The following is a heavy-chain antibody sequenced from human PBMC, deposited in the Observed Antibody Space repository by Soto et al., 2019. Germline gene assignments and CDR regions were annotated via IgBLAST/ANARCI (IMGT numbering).Heavy chain of an antibody. D-gene: IGHD1-26*01. CDR1: GFTFSDHY. CDR3: ARVQKGGSYPY. J-gene: IGHJ4*02. V-gene: IGHV3-72*01. CDR2: TRNKANSYTT. Sequence: EVQLVESGGGLVQPGGSLRLSCAASGFTFSDHYMDWVRQAPGKGLEWVGRTRNKANSYTTEYAASVKGRFTISRDDSKNSLYLQMNSLKTEDTAVYYCARVQKGGSYPYWGQGTLVTVSS.